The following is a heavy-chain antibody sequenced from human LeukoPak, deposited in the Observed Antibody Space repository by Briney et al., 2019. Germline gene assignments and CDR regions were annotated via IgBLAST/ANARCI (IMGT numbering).Heavy chain of an antibody. CDR3: AKDHYYDSSGYYLPAFDY. D-gene: IGHD3-22*01. J-gene: IGHJ4*02. CDR2: IWYDGSNK. CDR1: GFTFSSYG. Sequence: PGGSLRLSCGASGFTFSSYGMHRVRQAPGKGLDGVAVIWYDGSNKYYADSVKGRFTISRDNSKNTLYLQMNSLRAEDTAVYYCAKDHYYDSSGYYLPAFDYWGQGTLVTVSS. V-gene: IGHV3-33*06.